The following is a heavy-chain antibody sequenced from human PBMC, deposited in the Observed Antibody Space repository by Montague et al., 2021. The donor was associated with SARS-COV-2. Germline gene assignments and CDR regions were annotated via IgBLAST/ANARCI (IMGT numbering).Heavy chain of an antibody. D-gene: IGHD3-10*01. Sequence: SVKVSCKASGYTFTSYGISWVRQAPGQGLEWMGWISAYNGNTNYAQKLQGRVTTTTDTSTSTAYMELRGLRSDDTAVYYCARVESYYGSGSYFVYWGQGTLVTVSS. J-gene: IGHJ4*02. CDR2: ISAYNGNT. CDR3: ARVESYYGSGSYFVY. V-gene: IGHV1-18*04. CDR1: GYTFTSYG.